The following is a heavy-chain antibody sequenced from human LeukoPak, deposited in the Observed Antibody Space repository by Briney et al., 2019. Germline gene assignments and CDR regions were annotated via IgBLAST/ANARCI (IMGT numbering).Heavy chain of an antibody. J-gene: IGHJ4*02. CDR1: GFTFSSYA. V-gene: IGHV3-23*01. Sequence: GGSLRLSCAASGFTFSSYAMSWVRQAPGKGLEWVSAISGSGGSTYYADSVKGRFTISRDNSKNTLYLQMNSLRAEDTAVYYCATFSYYYDSSVYKDYWGQGTLVTVSS. D-gene: IGHD3-22*01. CDR3: ATFSYYYDSSVYKDY. CDR2: ISGSGGST.